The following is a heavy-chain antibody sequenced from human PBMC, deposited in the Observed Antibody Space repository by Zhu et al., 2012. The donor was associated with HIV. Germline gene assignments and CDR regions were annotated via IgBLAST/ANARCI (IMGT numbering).Heavy chain of an antibody. Sequence: QVQLQESGPGLVKPSETLSLTCTVSGGSIGSSSHYWGWIRQPPGKGLEWIGSIYYSGSTHYNPFLKSRVIISVDTSKNHFSLQLSSVTAADTAVYYCARHVPYTIMTVVNRALGFLTYWGQGTLGLPSP. V-gene: IGHV4-39*07. CDR1: GGSIGSSSHY. CDR3: ARHVPYTIMTVVNRALGFLTY. CDR2: IYYSGST. J-gene: IGHJ4*02. D-gene: IGHD3-9*01.